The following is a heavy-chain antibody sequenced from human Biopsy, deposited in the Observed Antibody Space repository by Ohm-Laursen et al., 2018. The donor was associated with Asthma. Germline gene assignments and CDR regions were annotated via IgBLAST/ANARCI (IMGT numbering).Heavy chain of an antibody. CDR1: GMSVSDYY. V-gene: IGHV3-11*01. CDR3: AGGRYCSGASCLYGMDV. Sequence: SLRLSCAASGMSVSDYYMTWLRQSPGKGLEWLSHIGIKGTSIYYADSVKGRFTISRDNAKNSLFLQMNGLRADDTAVYFCAGGRYCSGASCLYGMDVWGQGTTVSVPS. CDR2: IGIKGTSI. D-gene: IGHD2-15*01. J-gene: IGHJ6*02.